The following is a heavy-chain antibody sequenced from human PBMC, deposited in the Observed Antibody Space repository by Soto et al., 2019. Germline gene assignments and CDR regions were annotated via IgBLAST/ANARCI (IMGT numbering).Heavy chain of an antibody. D-gene: IGHD3-16*01. CDR3: ARGVMITFGGVGYFDY. J-gene: IGHJ4*02. V-gene: IGHV1-46*01. CDR1: GYTFTSYY. CDR2: INPSGGST. Sequence: GASVKVSCKASGYTFTSYYMHWVRQATGQGLEWMGIINPSGGSTSYAQKFQGRVTMTRDTSTSTVYMELSSLRSEDTAVYYCARGVMITFGGVGYFDYWGQGTLVTAS.